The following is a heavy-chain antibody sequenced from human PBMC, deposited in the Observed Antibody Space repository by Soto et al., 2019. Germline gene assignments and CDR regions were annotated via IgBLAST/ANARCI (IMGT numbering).Heavy chain of an antibody. D-gene: IGHD1-1*01. J-gene: IGHJ6*02. Sequence: QVQLVQSGAEVKKPGASVKVSCKASGYTFTTYGINWVRQAPGQGLEWMGWISAYNGNTNYAQKLQGRVTMTTDTSTSTANRELRSLRADDTAVYYCARVWVGTTFAYYYGMDVWGQGTTVTVSS. CDR1: GYTFTTYG. CDR3: ARVWVGTTFAYYYGMDV. CDR2: ISAYNGNT. V-gene: IGHV1-18*01.